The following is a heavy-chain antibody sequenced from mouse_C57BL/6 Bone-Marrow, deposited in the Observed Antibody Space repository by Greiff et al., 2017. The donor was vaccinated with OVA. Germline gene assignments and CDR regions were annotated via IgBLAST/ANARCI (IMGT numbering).Heavy chain of an antibody. CDR1: GYTFTSYG. Sequence: QVQLQQSGAELARPGASVKLSCKASGYTFTSYGISWVKQRTGQGLEWIGEIYPRSGNTYYNEKFKGKATLTADKSSSTAYMELRSLTSEDSAVYFCARNPLYYYGSSDYAMDYWGQGTSVTVSS. CDR2: IYPRSGNT. CDR3: ARNPLYYYGSSDYAMDY. D-gene: IGHD1-1*01. V-gene: IGHV1-81*01. J-gene: IGHJ4*01.